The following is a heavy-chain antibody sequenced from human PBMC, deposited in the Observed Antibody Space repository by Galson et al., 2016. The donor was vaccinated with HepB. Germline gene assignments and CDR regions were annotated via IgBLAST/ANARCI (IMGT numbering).Heavy chain of an antibody. J-gene: IGHJ6*02. CDR1: GFDFSNYW. CDR2: IKRDASEK. CDR3: ASYSDTLIVKDAMDI. Sequence: SLRLSCAASGFDFSNYWMSWVRQTPGKGLEWVANIKRDASEKWYLDSVKGRFIISRDNAENSLFLQMNSLRAEDTAVYYCASYSDTLIVKDAMDIWGQGTTVTASS. D-gene: IGHD3-9*01. V-gene: IGHV3-7*03.